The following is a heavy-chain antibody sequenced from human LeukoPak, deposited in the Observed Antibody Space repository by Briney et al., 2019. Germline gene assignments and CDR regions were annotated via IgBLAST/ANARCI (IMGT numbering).Heavy chain of an antibody. Sequence: GGSLRLSCAASGFTFSSYAMSWVRQAPGKGLEWVSAISGSGGSTYYADSVKGRFTISRDNSKNILYLQMNSLRVEDSATYYCVRDPYGAFWFDSWGQGTLVTVSS. J-gene: IGHJ5*01. CDR1: GFTFSSYA. D-gene: IGHD4/OR15-4a*01. CDR2: ISGSGGST. CDR3: VRDPYGAFWFDS. V-gene: IGHV3-23*01.